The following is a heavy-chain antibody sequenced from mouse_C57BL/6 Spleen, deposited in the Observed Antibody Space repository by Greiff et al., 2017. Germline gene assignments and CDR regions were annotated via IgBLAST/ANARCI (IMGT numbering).Heavy chain of an antibody. CDR3: ARHDYYGSIWYFDV. CDR1: GFTFSSYG. CDR2: ISSGGSYT. J-gene: IGHJ1*03. D-gene: IGHD1-1*01. Sequence: EVKLQESGGDLVKPGGSLKLSCAASGFTFSSYGMSWVRQTPDKRLEWVATISSGGSYTYYPDSVKGRFTISRDNAKNTLYLQMSSLKSEDTAMYYCARHDYYGSIWYFDVWGTGTTVTVSS. V-gene: IGHV5-6*01.